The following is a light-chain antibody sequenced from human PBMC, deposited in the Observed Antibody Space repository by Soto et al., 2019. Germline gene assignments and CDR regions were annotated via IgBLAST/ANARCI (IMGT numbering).Light chain of an antibody. CDR1: QSISSW. CDR2: KAS. CDR3: QQYNNYPRT. J-gene: IGKJ1*01. Sequence: DIQMIQSPSTLSASVGDGLPITCRASQSISSWLAWYQQKPGKAPKLLIYKASSLESGVPSRFSGSGSGTEFTLTISSLQPDDFATYYCQQYNNYPRTVGQGTKVDNK. V-gene: IGKV1-5*03.